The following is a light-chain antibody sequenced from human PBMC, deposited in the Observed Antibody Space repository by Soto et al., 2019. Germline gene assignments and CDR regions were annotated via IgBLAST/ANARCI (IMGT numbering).Light chain of an antibody. CDR3: SSYSGSNNLV. J-gene: IGLJ2*01. V-gene: IGLV2-8*01. Sequence: QSALTQPTSASGSPGQSVTISCTGTSSDVGGYNYVSWYQQHPGKAPKLMIYEVSKRPSGVPDRFSGSKSGNTASLTVSGLQAEDEADYSCSSYSGSNNLVFGGGTQLTVL. CDR2: EVS. CDR1: SSDVGGYNY.